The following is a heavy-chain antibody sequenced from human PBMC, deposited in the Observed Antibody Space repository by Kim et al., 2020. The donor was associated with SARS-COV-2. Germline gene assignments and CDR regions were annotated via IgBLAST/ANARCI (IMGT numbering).Heavy chain of an antibody. CDR3: ARGWRYYDSSGYYRNDAFDI. Sequence: SETLSLTCAVYGGSFSGYYWSWIRQPPGKGLEWIGEINHSGSTNYNPSLKSRVTISVDTSKNQFSLKLSSVTAADTAVYYCARGWRYYDSSGYYRNDAFDIWGQGTMVTVSS. CDR1: GGSFSGYY. CDR2: INHSGST. J-gene: IGHJ3*02. V-gene: IGHV4-34*01. D-gene: IGHD3-22*01.